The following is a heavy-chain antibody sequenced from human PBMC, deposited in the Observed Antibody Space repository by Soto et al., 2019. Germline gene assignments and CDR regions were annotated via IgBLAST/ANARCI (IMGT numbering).Heavy chain of an antibody. CDR3: EKDRGYYDTSGEDFDY. J-gene: IGHJ4*02. D-gene: IGHD3-22*01. Sequence: QVQLVESGGGVVQPGRSLRLSCAASGFTFSYYAMHWVRQAPGKGLEWVALISYDGRTKYYADSVKGRFTISRDNSKNTLDLQRSSLRAEDTAVYYCEKDRGYYDTSGEDFDYWGQGTLVTVSS. CDR1: GFTFSYYA. V-gene: IGHV3-30*18. CDR2: ISYDGRTK.